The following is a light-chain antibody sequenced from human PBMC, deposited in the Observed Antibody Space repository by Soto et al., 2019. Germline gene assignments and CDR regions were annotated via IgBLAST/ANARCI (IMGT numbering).Light chain of an antibody. CDR2: GVS. CDR1: QSVSSTL. Sequence: EIVLTQSPGTLSLSPGERATLSCSATQSVSSTLLAWYQQKPGQSPRLLIYGVSNSATGIQDTFSGSGSGTDFTLTISRLQPEDWAVYYGQEYGSSPFNFGTGTKVDIK. V-gene: IGKV3-20*01. J-gene: IGKJ3*01. CDR3: QEYGSSPFN.